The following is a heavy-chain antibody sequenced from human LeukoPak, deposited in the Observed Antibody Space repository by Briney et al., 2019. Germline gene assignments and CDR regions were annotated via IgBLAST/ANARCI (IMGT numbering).Heavy chain of an antibody. CDR2: INQSGST. Sequence: SETLSLTCAVYGGSLSGFYWSWIRQSPGKGLEWIGEINQSGSTNYNPSLKSRVTISVDTSKNQFSLKLSSVTAADTAVYYCARWGLGSSWGVFENWGQGTLATVSS. D-gene: IGHD6-13*01. CDR1: GGSLSGFY. CDR3: ARWGLGSSWGVFEN. V-gene: IGHV4-34*01. J-gene: IGHJ4*02.